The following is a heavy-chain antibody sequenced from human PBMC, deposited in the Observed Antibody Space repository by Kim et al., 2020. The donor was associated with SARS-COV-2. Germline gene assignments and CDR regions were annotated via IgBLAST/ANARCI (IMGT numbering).Heavy chain of an antibody. Sequence: ASVKVSCKASGYTFTGYYMHWVRQAPGQGLEWMGRINPNSGGTNYAQKFQGRVTMTRDTSISTAYMELSRLRSDDTAVYYCARDRPYYYDSSGYYGRAYYYYYGMDVWGQGTTVTVSS. CDR1: GYTFTGYY. V-gene: IGHV1-2*06. J-gene: IGHJ6*02. CDR3: ARDRPYYYDSSGYYGRAYYYYYGMDV. D-gene: IGHD3-22*01. CDR2: INPNSGGT.